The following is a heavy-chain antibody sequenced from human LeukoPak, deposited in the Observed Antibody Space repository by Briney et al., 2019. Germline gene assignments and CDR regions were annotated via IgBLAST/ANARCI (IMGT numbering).Heavy chain of an antibody. Sequence: PSETLSLTCAVSGGSISSGGYSWSWIRQPPGKGLEWIGYIYHSGSTYYNPSLKSRVTISVDTSKNQFSLNLSSVTAADTAVYYCARHSSAYGGLFDYWGQGTLVTVSS. CDR2: IYHSGST. D-gene: IGHD4-23*01. CDR3: ARHSSAYGGLFDY. V-gene: IGHV4-30-2*01. CDR1: GGSISSGGYS. J-gene: IGHJ4*02.